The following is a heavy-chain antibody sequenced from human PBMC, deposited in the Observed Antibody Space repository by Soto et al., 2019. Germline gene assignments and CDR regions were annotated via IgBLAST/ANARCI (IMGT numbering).Heavy chain of an antibody. V-gene: IGHV4-39*01. CDR2: ISYTGNT. Sequence: QVQLQESGPGLEKPSETLSLTCDVSGDSISGSRYFWAWIRQPPGKGLEWIATISYTGNTYYNPSLQSRVIISSDTSKNQFSLRLSSVTAADTAVYFCARQATYTLDVWGQGTSVTVSS. CDR3: ARQATYTLDV. CDR1: GDSISGSRYF. D-gene: IGHD4-4*01. J-gene: IGHJ6*02.